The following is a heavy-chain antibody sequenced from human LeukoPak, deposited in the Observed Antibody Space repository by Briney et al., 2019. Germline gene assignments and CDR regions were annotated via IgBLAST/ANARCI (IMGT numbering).Heavy chain of an antibody. V-gene: IGHV4-59*11. CDR2: IYYSGST. Sequence: SETLSLTCTVSGGSISSHYWSWIRQPPGKGLEWIGYIYYSGSTNYNPSLKSRVTISVDTSKNQFSLKLSSVTAADTAVYYCARVEVVVDAFDIWGQGTKVTVSS. CDR1: GGSISSHY. D-gene: IGHD3-22*01. CDR3: ARVEVVVDAFDI. J-gene: IGHJ3*02.